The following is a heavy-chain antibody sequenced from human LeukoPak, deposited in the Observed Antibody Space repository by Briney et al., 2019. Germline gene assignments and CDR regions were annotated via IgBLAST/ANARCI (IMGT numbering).Heavy chain of an antibody. CDR2: IYYSGST. CDR1: GGSISSYY. J-gene: IGHJ4*02. CDR3: ARVVYSGSWGYFDY. D-gene: IGHD3-10*01. V-gene: IGHV4-59*01. Sequence: PSETLSLTCTVSGGSISSYYWSWIRQPPGKRLEWIGHIYYSGSTSYNPSLKSRLTISIDTSKTQFYLKLSSVTAADTAVYYCARVVYSGSWGYFDYWGQGILATVSS.